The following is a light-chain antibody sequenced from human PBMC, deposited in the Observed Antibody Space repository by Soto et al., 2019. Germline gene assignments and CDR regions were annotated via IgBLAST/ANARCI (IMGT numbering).Light chain of an antibody. V-gene: IGLV1-40*01. CDR1: SSNIGARNV. CDR2: GNS. Sequence: QSVLTQPPSVSGAPGQRVTISCTGSSSNIGARNVVHWYQQLPGTAPKLLIYGNSNQPSGVPDRFSGSQSGTSASLAITGLQAEDEADYYCQSYDTSLSGYVFGTGTKLTVL. CDR3: QSYDTSLSGYV. J-gene: IGLJ1*01.